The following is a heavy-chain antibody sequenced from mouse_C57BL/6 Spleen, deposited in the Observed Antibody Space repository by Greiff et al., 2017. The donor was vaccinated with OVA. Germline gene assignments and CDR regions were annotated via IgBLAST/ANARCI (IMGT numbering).Heavy chain of an antibody. CDR2: IYPGDGDT. Sequence: VQLQQSGAELVKPGASVKISCKASGYAFSSYWMNWVKQRPGKGLEWIGQIYPGDGDTNYNGKFKGKATLTADTSSRTAYIQLSSLTSEDSAVSCCARSYYSNYYFDYWGQGTTLTVSS. V-gene: IGHV1-80*01. D-gene: IGHD2-5*01. J-gene: IGHJ2*01. CDR3: ARSYYSNYYFDY. CDR1: GYAFSSYW.